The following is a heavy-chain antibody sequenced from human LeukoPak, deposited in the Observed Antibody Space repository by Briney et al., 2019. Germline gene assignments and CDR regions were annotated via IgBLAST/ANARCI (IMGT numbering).Heavy chain of an antibody. CDR3: ARDEATEFDY. J-gene: IGHJ4*02. CDR1: GGTFSSYA. Sequence: SVKVSCKASGGTFSSYAISWVRQAPGQGLEWMGGIIPIFGTANYAQKFQGRVTITADESTSTPYMDLSRLRSEDTAVYYCARDEATEFDYWGKGTMVTVSS. D-gene: IGHD1-26*01. V-gene: IGHV1-69*13. CDR2: IIPIFGTA.